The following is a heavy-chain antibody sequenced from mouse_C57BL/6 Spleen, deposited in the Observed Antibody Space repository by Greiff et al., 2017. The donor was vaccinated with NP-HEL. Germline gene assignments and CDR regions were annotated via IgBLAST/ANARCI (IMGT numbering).Heavy chain of an antibody. Sequence: EVMLVESGGDLVKPGGSLKLSCAASGFTFSSYGMSWVRQTPDKRLEWVATISSGGSYTYYPDSVKGRFTISRDNAKNTLYLQMSSLKSEDTAMYYCARPLRGSSSWFAYWGQGTLVTVSA. J-gene: IGHJ3*01. D-gene: IGHD1-1*01. CDR2: ISSGGSYT. V-gene: IGHV5-6*01. CDR3: ARPLRGSSSWFAY. CDR1: GFTFSSYG.